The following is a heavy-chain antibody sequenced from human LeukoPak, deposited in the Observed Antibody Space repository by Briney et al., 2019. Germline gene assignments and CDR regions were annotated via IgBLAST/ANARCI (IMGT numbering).Heavy chain of an antibody. D-gene: IGHD3-9*01. CDR1: GGSISSYF. CDR2: ISYSGST. V-gene: IGHV4-59*01. CDR3: ARDGYYDILTGYGDYFDY. Sequence: PSETLSLTCTVSGGSISSYFWSWIRQPPGKGLEWIGYISYSGSTNYNPSLKSRVTISVDTSKNQFSLKLSSVTAADTAVYYCARDGYYDILTGYGDYFDYWGQGTLVTVSS. J-gene: IGHJ4*02.